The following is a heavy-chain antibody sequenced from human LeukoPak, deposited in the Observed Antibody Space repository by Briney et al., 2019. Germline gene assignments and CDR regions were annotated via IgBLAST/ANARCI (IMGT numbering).Heavy chain of an antibody. CDR1: GCIFASYW. Sequence: GESLQISCQGAGCIFASYWSAWVRQVSGKGREFMGIIYPGDSDARYSPSFQGHVTISVDESITTAYLQWSSLEASDTAMYYCARSTSDYYSADYWGQGTLVTVSS. V-gene: IGHV5-51*01. CDR2: IYPGDSDA. CDR3: ARSTSDYYSADY. J-gene: IGHJ4*02. D-gene: IGHD2-21*01.